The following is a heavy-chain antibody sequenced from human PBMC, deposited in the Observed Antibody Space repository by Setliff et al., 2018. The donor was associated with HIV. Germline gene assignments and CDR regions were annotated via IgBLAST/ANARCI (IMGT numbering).Heavy chain of an antibody. Sequence: GESLKIYCKGSGYRFTSHWIAWVRQLPGKGLEWMGIIYPGDSETRYSPSFQGQFTLSADKTVSTAYLQWSSLKPTDTAMYYCARDIRTIEEGALDIWGQGTLVTVSS. CDR1: GYRFTSHW. D-gene: IGHD1-1*01. J-gene: IGHJ3*02. V-gene: IGHV5-51*01. CDR3: ARDIRTIEEGALDI. CDR2: IYPGDSET.